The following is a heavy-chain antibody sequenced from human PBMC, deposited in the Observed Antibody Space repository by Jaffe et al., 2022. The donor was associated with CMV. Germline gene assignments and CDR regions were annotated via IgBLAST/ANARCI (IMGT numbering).Heavy chain of an antibody. CDR3: AKGYGSTWAFDY. CDR2: ISNTGSTI. Sequence: QVQLVESGGDLVKPGGSLRLSCAASGFTFSDYYMTWIRQAPGKGLEWISYISNTGSTIHYADSVKGRFTISRDNAKSSLYLQMNSLRADDAAVYYCAKGYGSTWAFDYWGQGTLVTVSS. J-gene: IGHJ4*02. D-gene: IGHD6-6*01. V-gene: IGHV3-11*01. CDR1: GFTFSDYY.